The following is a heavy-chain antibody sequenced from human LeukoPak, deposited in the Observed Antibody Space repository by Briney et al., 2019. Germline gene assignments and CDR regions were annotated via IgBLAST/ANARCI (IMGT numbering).Heavy chain of an antibody. CDR3: ARGGYYYDSSGYSHLPDY. J-gene: IGHJ4*02. Sequence: ASVKVSCKASGGTFSSYAFSWVRQAPGQGLEWMGGIIPIVGTTNYAQMFQGRVTITADESTSTAYMELSSLRSGDTAVYYCARGGYYYDSSGYSHLPDYWGQGTLVTVSA. V-gene: IGHV1-69*13. CDR2: IIPIVGTT. D-gene: IGHD3-22*01. CDR1: GGTFSSYA.